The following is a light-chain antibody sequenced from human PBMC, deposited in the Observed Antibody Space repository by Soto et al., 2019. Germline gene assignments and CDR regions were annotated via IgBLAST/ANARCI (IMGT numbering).Light chain of an antibody. Sequence: QSALTQPASVSGSPGQSITISCTGTSSDVGGYNYVSWYQQHPGKAPKLMIYEVSNRPSGVSNRFSGSKSDNTASLTISGLQAEDEADYYCCSYAGSPRYVFGTGTKLTVL. CDR2: EVS. J-gene: IGLJ1*01. CDR3: CSYAGSPRYV. CDR1: SSDVGGYNY. V-gene: IGLV2-14*01.